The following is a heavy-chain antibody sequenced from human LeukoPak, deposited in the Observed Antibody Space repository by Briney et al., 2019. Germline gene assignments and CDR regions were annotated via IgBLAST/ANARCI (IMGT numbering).Heavy chain of an antibody. V-gene: IGHV3-15*01. CDR3: TPARCSGGSCSVFDH. CDR1: GSAFNNAW. Sequence: GGSLRLSCAASGSAFNNAWMSWVRQTPGKGLEWVGRIKSKTDGGSTDYTVPVKGRFTLSRGDSKNTLNLQMNSLQIEDTAMYFCTPARCSGGSCSVFDHWCQGTLVTVSS. J-gene: IGHJ4*02. CDR2: IKSKTDGGST. D-gene: IGHD2-15*01.